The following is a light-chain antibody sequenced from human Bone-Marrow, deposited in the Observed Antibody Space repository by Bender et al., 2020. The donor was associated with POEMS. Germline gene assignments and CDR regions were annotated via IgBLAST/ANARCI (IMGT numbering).Light chain of an antibody. Sequence: QSALTQPPSASGSPGQSVTISCPGSSSDVGGYNFVSWFQQHPGKATKLMIYEVTKRPSGVPDRFSGSRSGNPASLTVPGLQAEDEADYYCAAWDAGLSGGVFGGGTKLTVL. CDR3: AAWDAGLSGGV. J-gene: IGLJ3*02. CDR1: SSDVGGYNF. CDR2: EVT. V-gene: IGLV2-8*01.